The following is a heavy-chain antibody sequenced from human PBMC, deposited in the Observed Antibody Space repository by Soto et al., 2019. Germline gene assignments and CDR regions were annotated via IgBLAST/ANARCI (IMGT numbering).Heavy chain of an antibody. J-gene: IGHJ6*02. Sequence: QVQVVQSGAEVKKPGSSVKVSCKVSGGIFTNNAISWVRQAPGQGLEWLGGVIPLFDTAYYAQIFRGRLRISVDGATATAYIELSGLTSADTAVYFCATGGHNEGYNVYNGMDVWGQGTTVSFS. CDR3: ATGGHNEGYNVYNGMDV. D-gene: IGHD5-18*01. V-gene: IGHV1-69*01. CDR2: VIPLFDTA. CDR1: GGIFTNNA.